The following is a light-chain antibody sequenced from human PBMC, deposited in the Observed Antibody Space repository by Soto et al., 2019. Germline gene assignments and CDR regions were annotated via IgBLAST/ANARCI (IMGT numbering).Light chain of an antibody. CDR1: SSDIGAYDY. Sequence: QSVLTQPASLSGSPGQSITISCTGTSSDIGAYDYVSWFQQHPGKAPKLMISEVNNRPSGVSNRFSASKSGNTGSLTISGLQTEEEAVYYCSSYASSSSYAFGTGTKLTVL. J-gene: IGLJ1*01. V-gene: IGLV2-14*01. CDR3: SSYASSSSYA. CDR2: EVN.